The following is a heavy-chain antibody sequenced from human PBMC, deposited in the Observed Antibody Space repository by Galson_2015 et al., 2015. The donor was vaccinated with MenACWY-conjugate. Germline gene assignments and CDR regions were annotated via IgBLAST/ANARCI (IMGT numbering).Heavy chain of an antibody. D-gene: IGHD2-8*01. Sequence: SLRLSCAASGFTVSSDYMSWVRQAPGKGLEWVSAIYSGGSTYYADSVKGRFTLSRDNSKNTLYLQMNNLRVEDTAVYYCARGLGYYTSGYPHSRFNWFDPCGQGTLVTVSS. J-gene: IGHJ5*02. CDR1: GFTVSSDY. CDR3: ARGLGYYTSGYPHSRFNWFDP. CDR2: IYSGGST. V-gene: IGHV3-53*01.